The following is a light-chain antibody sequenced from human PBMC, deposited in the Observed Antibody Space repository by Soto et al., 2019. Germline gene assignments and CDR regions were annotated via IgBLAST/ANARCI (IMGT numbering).Light chain of an antibody. CDR1: QSVLYSSNNKNY. V-gene: IGKV4-1*01. Sequence: DIVMTQSPDSLAVSLGERATINCKSSQSVLYSSNNKNYLAWYQQKPGQPPKLLIYWASTRESGVPDRFSGSGSGPDFTLTISRLQAEDVAVYYCQQYYSTPQTFGQGTKVEIK. CDR3: QQYYSTPQT. CDR2: WAS. J-gene: IGKJ1*01.